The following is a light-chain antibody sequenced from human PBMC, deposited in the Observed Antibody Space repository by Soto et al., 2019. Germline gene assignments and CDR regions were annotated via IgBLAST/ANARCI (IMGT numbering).Light chain of an antibody. CDR2: EVS. Sequence: QSALTQPASVSGSPGETITISCTGTSNDVGGYGYVSWYRQYAGKAPTLMVSEVSYRPSGVSDRFSGSKSGTTAFLNISGLQTEDEGHYYCSSYSPSSLLFGGGTKLTVL. CDR3: SSYSPSSLL. J-gene: IGLJ3*02. CDR1: SNDVGGYGY. V-gene: IGLV2-14*01.